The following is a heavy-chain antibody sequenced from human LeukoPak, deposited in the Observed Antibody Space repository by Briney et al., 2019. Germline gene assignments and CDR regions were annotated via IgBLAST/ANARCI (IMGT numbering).Heavy chain of an antibody. J-gene: IGHJ6*04. V-gene: IGHV4-34*01. CDR3: ARGYRVRGVNLRRCYGMDV. Sequence: SETLSLTRAVYGGSFSGYYWSWIRQPPGKGLEWIGEINHSGSTNYNPSLKSRVTISVDTSKNQFSLKLSSVTAADTAVYYCARGYRVRGVNLRRCYGMDVWGKGTTVTVSS. CDR1: GGSFSGYY. CDR2: INHSGST. D-gene: IGHD3-10*01.